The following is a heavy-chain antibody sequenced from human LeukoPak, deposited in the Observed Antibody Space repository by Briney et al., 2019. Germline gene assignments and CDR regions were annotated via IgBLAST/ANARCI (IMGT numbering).Heavy chain of an antibody. CDR3: ARGYCSGGSCYSETINQNWFDP. V-gene: IGHV1-69*05. Sequence: SVKVSCKASGGTFSSYAISWVRQAPGQRLEWMGGIIPIFGTANYAQKFQGRVTITTDESTSTAYMELSSLRSEDTAVYYCARGYCSGGSCYSETINQNWFDPWGQGTLVTVSS. CDR2: IIPIFGTA. J-gene: IGHJ5*02. D-gene: IGHD2-15*01. CDR1: GGTFSSYA.